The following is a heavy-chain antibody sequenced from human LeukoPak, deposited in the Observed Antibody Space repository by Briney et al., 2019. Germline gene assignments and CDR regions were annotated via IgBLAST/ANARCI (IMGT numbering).Heavy chain of an antibody. Sequence: GRSLRLSCAASGFTFDDYAMHWVRQAPGKGLEWVSGISWNSGSIGYADSVKGRFTISRDNSKNTLYLQMNSLRAEDTAVYYCARGQGDYGGNWFDPWGQGTLVTVSS. J-gene: IGHJ5*02. V-gene: IGHV3-9*01. CDR3: ARGQGDYGGNWFDP. CDR2: ISWNSGSI. CDR1: GFTFDDYA. D-gene: IGHD4-17*01.